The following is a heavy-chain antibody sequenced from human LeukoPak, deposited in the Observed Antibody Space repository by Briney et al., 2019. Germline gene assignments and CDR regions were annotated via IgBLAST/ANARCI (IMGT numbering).Heavy chain of an antibody. D-gene: IGHD6-6*01. CDR1: GGSFSGYY. J-gene: IGHJ6*03. CDR3: ARSESLAARSIYYMDV. Sequence: SETLSLTCAVYGGSFSGYYWSWIRQPPGKGLEWIGEINHSGSTNYNPSLKSRVTIPVDTSKNQFSLKLSSVTAADTAVYYCARSESLAARSIYYMDVWGKGTTVTVSS. CDR2: INHSGST. V-gene: IGHV4-34*01.